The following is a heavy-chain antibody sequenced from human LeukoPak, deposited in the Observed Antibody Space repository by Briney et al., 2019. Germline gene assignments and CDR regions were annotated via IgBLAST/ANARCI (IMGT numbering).Heavy chain of an antibody. Sequence: ASVKVSCKASGYTFTSYYMHWVRQAPGQGLEWMGWINPNSGGTNYAQKFQGRVTMTRDTSISTAYMELSRLRSDGTAVYYCATHIVVVVAATTLDYWGQGTLVTVSS. D-gene: IGHD2-15*01. CDR3: ATHIVVVVAATTLDY. CDR2: INPNSGGT. CDR1: GYTFTSYY. V-gene: IGHV1-2*02. J-gene: IGHJ4*02.